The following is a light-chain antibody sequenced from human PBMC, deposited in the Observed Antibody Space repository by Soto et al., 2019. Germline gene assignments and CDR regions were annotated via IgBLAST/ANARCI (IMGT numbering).Light chain of an antibody. Sequence: QPVLTQSPSASASLGASVKLTCTLSSGHTNYAIAWHQLQPVKGPRYLMKLNSDGRHSKGDGIPDRFSGSSSGAERYLTISSLRSEDEADYYCLTWGSGIWVFGGGTKLTVL. J-gene: IGLJ3*02. CDR3: LTWGSGIWV. CDR2: LNSDGRH. CDR1: SGHTNYA. V-gene: IGLV4-69*01.